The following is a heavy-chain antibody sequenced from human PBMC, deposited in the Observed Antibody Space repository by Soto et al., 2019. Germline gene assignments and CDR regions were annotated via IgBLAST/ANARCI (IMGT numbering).Heavy chain of an antibody. Sequence: QVQLVQSGAEVRKPGSSVKVSCKASGGTFSSYAINWVRQAPGQGLEWMGVIIPMFETANYAQKFQGRVKINADKSTRTSYMELSSLRSEDTAVYFCARAVVELRAIYDYYGMDVWGQGTTVTVSS. J-gene: IGHJ6*01. V-gene: IGHV1-69*06. CDR2: IIPMFETA. CDR3: ARAVVELRAIYDYYGMDV. CDR1: GGTFSSYA. D-gene: IGHD1-7*01.